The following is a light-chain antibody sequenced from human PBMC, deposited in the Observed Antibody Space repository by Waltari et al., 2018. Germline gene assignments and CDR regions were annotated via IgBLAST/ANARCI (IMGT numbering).Light chain of an antibody. V-gene: IGKV1-17*01. CDR2: GAS. Sequence: DIQMTQSPSSLSASVGDRVTITCRAGQDIRKDIGWYQQKPGRAPKRLIHGASRLQGGVPSRFSGSGAGTEVPLTISSLQPGDFETYYCLQHNIYPWTFGQGTRVEIK. J-gene: IGKJ1*01. CDR3: LQHNIYPWT. CDR1: QDIRKD.